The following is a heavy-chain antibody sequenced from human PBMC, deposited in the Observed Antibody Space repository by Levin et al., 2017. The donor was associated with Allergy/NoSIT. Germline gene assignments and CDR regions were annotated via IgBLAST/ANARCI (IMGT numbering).Heavy chain of an antibody. D-gene: IGHD1-7*01. CDR1: GGTFSSYA. CDR2: IIPIFGTA. Sequence: ASVKVSCKASGGTFSSYAISWVRQAPGQGLEWMGGIIPIFGTANYAQKFQGRVTITADKSTSTAYMELSSLRSEDTAVYYCASRWGWNYGSWFDPWGQGTLVTVSS. J-gene: IGHJ5*02. V-gene: IGHV1-69*06. CDR3: ASRWGWNYGSWFDP.